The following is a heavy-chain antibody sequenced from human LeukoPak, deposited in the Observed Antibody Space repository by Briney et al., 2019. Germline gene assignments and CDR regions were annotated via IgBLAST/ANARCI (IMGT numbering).Heavy chain of an antibody. D-gene: IGHD3-10*01. Sequence: GGSLRLSCAASGFTFSSYAMSWVRQAPGKGLEWVSAISGSGGNTYYADSVKGRFTISRDSIKNTLYLRMNSPRAEDTAVYYCAKDSGLLWSGELSSYFDYWGQGTLVTVSS. V-gene: IGHV3-23*01. J-gene: IGHJ4*02. CDR2: ISGSGGNT. CDR3: AKDSGLLWSGELSSYFDY. CDR1: GFTFSSYA.